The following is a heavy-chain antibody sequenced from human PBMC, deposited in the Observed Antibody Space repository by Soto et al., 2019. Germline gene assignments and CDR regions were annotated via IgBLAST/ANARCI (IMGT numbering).Heavy chain of an antibody. J-gene: IGHJ4*02. CDR3: AGASSSWFKDPFDY. V-gene: IGHV1-69*01. Sequence: QVQLVQSGAEVKKPGSSVKVSCKASGGTFSRYAISWVRQAPGQGLEWMGGIIPIFGTANYAQKFQGRVTVTADESTSTADMELSSLTSEDTAGYYCAGASSSWFKDPFDYWGQGTLVTVSS. CDR2: IIPIFGTA. D-gene: IGHD6-13*01. CDR1: GGTFSRYA.